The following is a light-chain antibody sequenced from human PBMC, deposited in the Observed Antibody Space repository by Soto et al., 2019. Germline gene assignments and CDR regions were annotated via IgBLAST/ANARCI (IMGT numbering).Light chain of an antibody. Sequence: EIVMTQSPATLSVSPGERATLSCRASQSISSKVGWYQQKPGQAPRLLIYGASTRATAGPPSFSGSGSGTEFTLTISSLQSEDFVVYYCKQYNIWSSITFGQGTRLEIK. V-gene: IGKV3-15*01. CDR1: QSISSK. CDR2: GAS. J-gene: IGKJ5*01. CDR3: KQYNIWSSIT.